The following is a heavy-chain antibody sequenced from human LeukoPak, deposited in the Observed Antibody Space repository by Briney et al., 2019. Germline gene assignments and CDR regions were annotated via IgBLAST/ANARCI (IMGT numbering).Heavy chain of an antibody. CDR2: FDPEDGET. D-gene: IGHD6-19*01. V-gene: IGHV1-24*01. CDR3: ATDDSSGWYYY. J-gene: IGHJ4*02. Sequence: ASVTVSCTVSGYTLTELSMHWVRQAPGKGLEWVGGFDPEDGETIYAQKFQGRVTMTEDTSTDTAYMELSSLRSEDTAVYYCATDDSSGWYYYWGQGTLVTVSS. CDR1: GYTLTELS.